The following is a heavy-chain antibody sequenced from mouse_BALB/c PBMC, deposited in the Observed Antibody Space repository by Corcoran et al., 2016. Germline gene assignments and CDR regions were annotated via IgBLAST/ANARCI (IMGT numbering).Heavy chain of an antibody. CDR2: INTYTGEP. CDR1: GYTFTNYG. Sequence: QIQLVQSGPELKKPGETVKISCKASGYTFTNYGMNWVKQAPGKGLKWMGWINTYTGEPTYADDFKGRFAFSLETSASTAYLQINNLKNEDTATYFCARKHYGSSYLFAYWGQGTLVTVSA. V-gene: IGHV9-3-1*01. J-gene: IGHJ3*01. D-gene: IGHD1-1*01. CDR3: ARKHYGSSYLFAY.